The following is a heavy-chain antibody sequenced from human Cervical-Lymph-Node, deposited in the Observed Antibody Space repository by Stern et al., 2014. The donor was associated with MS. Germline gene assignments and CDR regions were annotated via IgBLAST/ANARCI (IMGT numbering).Heavy chain of an antibody. V-gene: IGHV1-18*01. D-gene: IGHD5-18*01. CDR3: AIMGTNGIDV. J-gene: IGHJ6*02. Sequence: QVQLVQSGTEVKKPGASVKVSCKASGDTFGTYGVNWVRQAPGQRLEWLGWISGYKGNTNYAQRLQGRVTLTTDTSTTTAYMELRSLRSDDTAVYHCAIMGTNGIDVWGQGTTVTVSS. CDR1: GDTFGTYG. CDR2: ISGYKGNT.